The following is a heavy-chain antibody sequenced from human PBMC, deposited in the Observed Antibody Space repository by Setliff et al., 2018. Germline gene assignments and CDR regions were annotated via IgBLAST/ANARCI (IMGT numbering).Heavy chain of an antibody. D-gene: IGHD3-10*01. V-gene: IGHV4-34*09. Sequence: SETLSLTCAVYGGSLSGYYWSWIRQPPGKGQEWIGEINHSGSTNYNPSLKSRVTISVDTSKNQFSLKLSSVTAANTAVYYCAKNGFGFVALGVNNWFDPWGQGTLVTVSS. CDR2: INHSGST. CDR1: GGSLSGYY. CDR3: AKNGFGFVALGVNNWFDP. J-gene: IGHJ5*02.